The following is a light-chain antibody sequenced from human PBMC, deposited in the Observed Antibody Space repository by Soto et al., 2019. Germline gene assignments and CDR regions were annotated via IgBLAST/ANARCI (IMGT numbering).Light chain of an antibody. CDR2: GAS. CDR3: QQYDSTPPT. Sequence: EIVLTQSPRTLSLSPGERATLSCRASQSVNSNYLAWYQRKPGQAPRLLIYGASNRATDIPYRFSASGSGTDFTLTITRLEAEDFAVYYCQQYDSTPPTFGQGTKVEVK. J-gene: IGKJ1*01. CDR1: QSVNSNY. V-gene: IGKV3-20*01.